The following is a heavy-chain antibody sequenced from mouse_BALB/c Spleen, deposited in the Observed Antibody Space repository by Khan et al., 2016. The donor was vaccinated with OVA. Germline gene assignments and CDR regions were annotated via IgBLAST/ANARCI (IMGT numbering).Heavy chain of an antibody. CDR2: ISPGRGAI. V-gene: IGHV1-77*01. CDR3: ASRNYFGYTFAY. J-gene: IGHJ3*01. CDR1: GYTFTDFY. D-gene: IGHD1-2*01. Sequence: QVQLQQPGAELARPGASVKLSCKASGYTFTDFYINWVKQRTGQGLEWIVEISPGRGAIYYNERFKGKATLPADKSSSTAYMQLSSMTSEASAVYFWASRNYFGYTFAYWGQGTLVTVSA.